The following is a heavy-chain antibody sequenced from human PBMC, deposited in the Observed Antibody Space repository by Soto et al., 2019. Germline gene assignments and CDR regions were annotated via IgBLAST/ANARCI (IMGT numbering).Heavy chain of an antibody. CDR1: GYTNTSDA. Sequence: APLKVSCKTSGYTNTSDAMHWVRQDTGQRLEWMGWINAGNGNTKYSQKFQGRVTITRDTSASTAYMELSSLRSEDTAVYYCARDHYGVGAFDIWGQGTMVTVSS. J-gene: IGHJ3*02. CDR3: ARDHYGVGAFDI. CDR2: INAGNGNT. V-gene: IGHV1-3*01. D-gene: IGHD4-17*01.